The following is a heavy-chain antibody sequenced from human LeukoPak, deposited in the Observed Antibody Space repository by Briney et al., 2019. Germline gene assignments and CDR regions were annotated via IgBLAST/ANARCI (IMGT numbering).Heavy chain of an antibody. CDR2: ISNSGGST. CDR1: GFTFSSYV. J-gene: IGHJ3*02. D-gene: IGHD3-22*01. V-gene: IGHV3-23*01. Sequence: GGSLRLSCAASGFTFSSYVMSWVRQAPGKGLEWVSSISNSGGSTYYADSVKGRFTISRDNSKNTLYLQMNSLRAEDTAVYYCAKPNSGYTAFHIWGQGTMVTVSS. CDR3: AKPNSGYTAFHI.